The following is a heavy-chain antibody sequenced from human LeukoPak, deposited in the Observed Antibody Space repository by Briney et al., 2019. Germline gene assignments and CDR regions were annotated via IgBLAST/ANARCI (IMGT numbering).Heavy chain of an antibody. CDR1: GFTFSGHG. CDR2: IWYDGSKR. Sequence: GGSLRLSCVASGFTFSGHGMHWVRQAPGKGLEWVALIWYDGSKRYYADSVKGRFTISRDNAKNSLYLEMNSLRDEDTAVYYCARVHRGYSYGRLDYWGQGTLVTVSS. D-gene: IGHD5-18*01. V-gene: IGHV3-33*01. CDR3: ARVHRGYSYGRLDY. J-gene: IGHJ4*02.